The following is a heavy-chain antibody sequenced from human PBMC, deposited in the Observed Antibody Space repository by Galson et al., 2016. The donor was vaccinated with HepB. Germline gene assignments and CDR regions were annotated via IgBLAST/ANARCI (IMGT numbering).Heavy chain of an antibody. V-gene: IGHV3-33*01. CDR3: ARESSGTTLGALDY. Sequence: SLRLSCAASGFTFSNFGMHWVRQAPGKGLEWVAVIWDDGTDKYYLDSVKGRFTISRDNSRKTLYLQIHSLRAEDTAVYYCARESSGTTLGALDYWGQGTLVTVYS. D-gene: IGHD1-1*01. CDR1: GFTFSNFG. CDR2: IWDDGTDK. J-gene: IGHJ4*02.